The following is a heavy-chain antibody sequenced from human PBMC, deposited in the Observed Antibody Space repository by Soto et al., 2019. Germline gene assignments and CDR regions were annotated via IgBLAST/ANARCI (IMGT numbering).Heavy chain of an antibody. CDR2: ISGGAT. CDR1: GFTFRDYG. J-gene: IGHJ4*02. D-gene: IGHD3-10*01. V-gene: IGHV3-23*01. Sequence: EVQLLESGGGLVQPGGSRRLSCAASGFTFRDYGMSWVRQAPGKGLERVSGISGGATYYADSVKGRFVISRDDSKTTLYLEMDSLGVEDTAVYYGTKDSGWTSADWGQGTVVTVSS. CDR3: TKDSGWTSAD.